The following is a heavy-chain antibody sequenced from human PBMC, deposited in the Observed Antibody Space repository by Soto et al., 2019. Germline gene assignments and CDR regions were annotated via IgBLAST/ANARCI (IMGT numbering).Heavy chain of an antibody. V-gene: IGHV3-30-3*01. J-gene: IGHJ4*02. CDR3: ERSIAVAGLDY. CDR1: GFTFSTYA. D-gene: IGHD6-19*01. CDR2: ISNDESKK. Sequence: HPGGSLRLSCAASGFTFSTYAVHWVRQAPGKGLEWVAVISNDESKKYYANSVKGRFTISRDNSNNTGYLQMNSLRREDTAIYYCERSIAVAGLDYWGPGTLVTVSS.